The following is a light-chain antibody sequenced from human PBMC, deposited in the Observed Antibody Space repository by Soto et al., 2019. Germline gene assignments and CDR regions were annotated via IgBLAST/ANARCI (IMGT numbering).Light chain of an antibody. CDR2: LNSDGSH. Sequence: QLVLTQSPSASASLGASVKLTCTLSSGHSSYAIAWHQQQPEKGPRYLMRLNSDGSHTKGHGIPDRFSGSSSGAERYLTISSLQSEDEADYYCQTWGTGIWVFGGGTKVTVL. CDR1: SGHSSYA. J-gene: IGLJ3*02. CDR3: QTWGTGIWV. V-gene: IGLV4-69*01.